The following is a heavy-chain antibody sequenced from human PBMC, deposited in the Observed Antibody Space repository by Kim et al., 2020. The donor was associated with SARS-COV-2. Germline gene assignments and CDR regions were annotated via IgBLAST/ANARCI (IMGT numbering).Heavy chain of an antibody. CDR1: GFTFSSYA. J-gene: IGHJ6*02. V-gene: IGHV3-30*04. Sequence: GGSLRLSCAASGFTFSSYAMHWVRQAPGKWLEWVALISFDGSNKYYADSVKGRFTISRDNSKNTLYLQMNSLRAEDTAVYYCARADGSRMDVWGQGTTVTVSS. CDR2: ISFDGSNK. D-gene: IGHD3-10*01. CDR3: ARADGSRMDV.